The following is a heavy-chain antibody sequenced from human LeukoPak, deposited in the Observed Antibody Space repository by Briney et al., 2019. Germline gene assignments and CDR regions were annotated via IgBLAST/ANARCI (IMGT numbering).Heavy chain of an antibody. CDR1: GFTFSGYW. CDR2: INGDGSGT. J-gene: IGHJ4*02. D-gene: IGHD6-13*01. V-gene: IGHV3-74*01. Sequence: GGSLRLSCAAAGFTFSGYWMQWVRQAPGKGLVWVSRINGDGSGTSYADSVKGRFTISRDNAENTLYLQMNSLRAYDTAVYYRARVGGSWFSDYWGQGTLVTVSS. CDR3: ARVGGSWFSDY.